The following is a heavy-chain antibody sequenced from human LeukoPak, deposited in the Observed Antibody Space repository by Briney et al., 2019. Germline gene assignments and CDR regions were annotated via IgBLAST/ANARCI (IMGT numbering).Heavy chain of an antibody. J-gene: IGHJ5*02. CDR3: ARALPGPRFWGPDWFDP. CDR2: ISYTGST. Sequence: PSETLSLTCTVSSGSINSYYWSWIRQPPGKGLEWVGYISYTGSTKYNPSLKSRVTISVDTSKNQFSLKLSSVTAADTAVYYCARALPGPRFWGPDWFDPWGQGTLVTVSS. D-gene: IGHD7-27*01. V-gene: IGHV4-59*01. CDR1: SGSINSYY.